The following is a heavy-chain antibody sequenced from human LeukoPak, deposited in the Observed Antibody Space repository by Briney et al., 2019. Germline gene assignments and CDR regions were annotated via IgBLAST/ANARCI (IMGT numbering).Heavy chain of an antibody. V-gene: IGHV3-11*04. Sequence: GGSLRLSCAASGFTFSDYYMTWIRQAPGKGLEWVSYISGNGNDKYYADSVKGRFTISRDNAKNSLYLQMNSLRVEDTAVYYCAISQASVAGILGCWGQGTLVTVSS. J-gene: IGHJ4*02. D-gene: IGHD6-19*01. CDR3: AISQASVAGILGC. CDR2: ISGNGNDK. CDR1: GFTFSDYY.